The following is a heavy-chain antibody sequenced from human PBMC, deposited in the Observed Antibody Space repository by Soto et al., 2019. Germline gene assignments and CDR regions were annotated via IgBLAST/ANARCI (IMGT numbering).Heavy chain of an antibody. J-gene: IGHJ4*02. V-gene: IGHV4-59*01. CDR3: ARAFYDYVWGSFDY. Sequence: QVQLQESGPGLVKPSETLSLTCTVSGGSISSYYWNWIRQPPGKGLEWIGYIYYSGSTNYNPSLKSRVTISVDTSKNHLSLTLNSVTAADTAVYYCARAFYDYVWGSFDYCGQGTLVTVSS. CDR1: GGSISSYY. D-gene: IGHD3-16*01. CDR2: IYYSGST.